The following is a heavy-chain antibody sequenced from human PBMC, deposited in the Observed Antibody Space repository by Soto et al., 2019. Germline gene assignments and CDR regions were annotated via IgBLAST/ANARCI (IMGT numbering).Heavy chain of an antibody. J-gene: IGHJ6*02. Sequence: PGGSLRLSCAASGFTFSSYSMNWVRQAPGKGLEWVSSISSSSSYIYYADSVKGRFTISRDNAKNSLYLQMNSLRAEDTAVYYCARDSSDLWFGELLMGNTKPYYYYGMDVWGQGTTVTVSS. CDR1: GFTFSSYS. CDR2: ISSSSSYI. D-gene: IGHD3-10*01. CDR3: ARDSSDLWFGELLMGNTKPYYYYGMDV. V-gene: IGHV3-21*01.